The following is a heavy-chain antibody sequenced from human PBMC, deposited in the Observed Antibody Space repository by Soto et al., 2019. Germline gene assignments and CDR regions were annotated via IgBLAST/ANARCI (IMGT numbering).Heavy chain of an antibody. J-gene: IGHJ4*02. D-gene: IGHD3-3*01. CDR2: INHSGST. Sequence: SETLSLTCAVYGGSFSGYYWSWIRQPPGKGLEWIGEINHSGSTNYNPSLKSRVTISVDTSKNQFSLKLSSVTAADTAVYYCASHTIFGVVIPGSWGQGTLVTVSS. CDR3: ASHTIFGVVIPGS. V-gene: IGHV4-34*01. CDR1: GGSFSGYY.